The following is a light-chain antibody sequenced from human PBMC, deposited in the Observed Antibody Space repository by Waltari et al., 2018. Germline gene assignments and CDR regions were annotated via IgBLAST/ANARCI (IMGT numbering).Light chain of an antibody. Sequence: QSALTQPASVSGSPGQSITIPCSGPTSDLGGYNYVSWYQQPPGKAPKLIIYDVTSRPSGVSNRFSGSKSGNTASLTISGLQAEDEADYYCCSFTSSSTWVFGGGTKLTIL. V-gene: IGLV2-14*01. CDR2: DVT. J-gene: IGLJ3*02. CDR1: TSDLGGYNY. CDR3: CSFTSSSTWV.